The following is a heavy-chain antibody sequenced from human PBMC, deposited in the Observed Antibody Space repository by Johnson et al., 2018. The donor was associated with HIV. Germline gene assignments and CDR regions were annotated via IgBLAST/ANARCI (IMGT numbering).Heavy chain of an antibody. CDR3: ASNGEGRDGYNVGDDAFDI. Sequence: QMQLVECGGGVVQPGRSLRLSCAASGFTFSSYGMHWVRRAPGKGLEWVAVIWYDGSNKYYGDSVKGRFTISRDNAKNSLYLQMNSLRAEDTAVFYCASNGEGRDGYNVGDDAFDIWGQGTMGTVSS. D-gene: IGHD5-24*01. V-gene: IGHV3-33*03. CDR1: GFTFSSYG. J-gene: IGHJ3*02. CDR2: IWYDGSNK.